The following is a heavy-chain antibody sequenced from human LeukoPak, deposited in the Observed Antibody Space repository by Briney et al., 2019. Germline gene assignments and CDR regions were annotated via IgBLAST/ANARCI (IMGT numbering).Heavy chain of an antibody. D-gene: IGHD2-2*01. J-gene: IGHJ4*02. V-gene: IGHV3-64*01. CDR1: GFTFSSYA. Sequence: GGSLRLSCAASGFTFSSYAMHWVRQAPGKGLEYVSAISSNGGSTCYANSVKGRFTISRDNSKNTLYLQMGSLRAEDMAVYYCARWGSSEGVDYWGQGTLVTVSS. CDR2: ISSNGGST. CDR3: ARWGSSEGVDY.